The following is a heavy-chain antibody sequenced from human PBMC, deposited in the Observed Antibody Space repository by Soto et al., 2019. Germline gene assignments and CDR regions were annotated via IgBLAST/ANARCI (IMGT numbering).Heavy chain of an antibody. CDR1: GLSFSTHS. CDR2: ISSDSYYI. V-gene: IGHV3-21*01. Sequence: EVQLVESGGGLVEPGGSLSLSCAPSGLSFSTHSMNWVSQAPGKGLEWVSSISSDSYYIYYADSVKGRFTISRDNAKNSLYLQMNSLRADDTAVYYCARNRNPSSKTHGMDVWGQGTTVTVSS. CDR3: ARNRNPSSKTHGMDV. J-gene: IGHJ6*02.